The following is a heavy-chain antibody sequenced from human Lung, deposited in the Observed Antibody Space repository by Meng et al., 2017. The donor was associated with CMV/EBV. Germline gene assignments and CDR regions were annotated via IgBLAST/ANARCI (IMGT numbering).Heavy chain of an antibody. V-gene: IGHV1-2*02. CDR2: INPHSGGT. Sequence: QVQLVQSGXEVKKXXXSVKVSCXASGYIXSGYHIQWVRQAPGQGLEWMGWINPHSGGTAYAQKFQGSVTMTSDTSISTAYMELTSLRSDDTAIYYCARQGNKDYYYGSGNYYNNWFDPWGQGTLVTVSS. CDR3: ARQGNKDYYYGSGNYYNNWFDP. D-gene: IGHD3-10*01. J-gene: IGHJ5*02. CDR1: GYIXSGYH.